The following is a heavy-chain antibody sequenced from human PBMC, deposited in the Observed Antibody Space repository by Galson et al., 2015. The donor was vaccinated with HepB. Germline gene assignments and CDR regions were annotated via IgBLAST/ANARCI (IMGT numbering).Heavy chain of an antibody. J-gene: IGHJ4*02. D-gene: IGHD3-10*01. Sequence: SLRLSCAASGFTFSTYAMSWVRQAPGKGLEWVPAISGSGASTYYADSVKGRFTISRDNSKNTLYLQMNSLRAEDTAVYYCAKEGLWYGEPRDYWGQGTPVTVSS. CDR3: AKEGLWYGEPRDY. V-gene: IGHV3-23*01. CDR2: ISGSGAST. CDR1: GFTFSTYA.